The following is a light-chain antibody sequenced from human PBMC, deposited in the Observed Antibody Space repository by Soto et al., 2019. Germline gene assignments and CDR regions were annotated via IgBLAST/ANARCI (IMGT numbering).Light chain of an antibody. J-gene: IGKJ1*01. CDR2: VAS. V-gene: IGKV3-15*01. CDR1: QSVTSN. CDR3: QQFHNWPRT. Sequence: EIVMTQSPATLSVSPGERATLSCRASQSVTSNVAWYQQKPGQAPRLLIYVASTRATGIPARFSGSGSGTEFTLTISSLQSEDFAVYYCQQFHNWPRTFGQGTKVDIK.